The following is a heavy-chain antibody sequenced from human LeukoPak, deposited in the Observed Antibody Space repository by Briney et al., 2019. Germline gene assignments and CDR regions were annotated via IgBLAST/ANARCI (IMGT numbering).Heavy chain of an antibody. CDR3: ASAVGLSGDYGMDV. CDR2: IIPILGIA. J-gene: IGHJ6*02. CDR1: GGTFSRYA. Sequence: VASVKVSCKASGGTFSRYAVTWVRQAPGQGLEWMGRIIPILGIANYAQKFQGRVTMTADKSTSTAYMELSSLRSEDTAIYYCASAVGLSGDYGMDVWGHGTTVTVSS. V-gene: IGHV1-69*04. D-gene: IGHD1-26*01.